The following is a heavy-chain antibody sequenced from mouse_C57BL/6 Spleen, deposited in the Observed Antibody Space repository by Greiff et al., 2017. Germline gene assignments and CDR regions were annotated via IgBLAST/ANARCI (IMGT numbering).Heavy chain of an antibody. CDR3: AREGMGYDDYYAMDY. Sequence: EVMLVASEGGLVQPGSSMKLSCTASGFTFSDYYLAWVRQVPEKGLEWVANINYDGSSTYYLDSLKSRFIISRDNAKNILYLQMSSLKSEDTATYYCAREGMGYDDYYAMDYWGQGTSVTVSS. CDR2: INYDGSST. V-gene: IGHV5-16*01. J-gene: IGHJ4*01. D-gene: IGHD2-2*01. CDR1: GFTFSDYY.